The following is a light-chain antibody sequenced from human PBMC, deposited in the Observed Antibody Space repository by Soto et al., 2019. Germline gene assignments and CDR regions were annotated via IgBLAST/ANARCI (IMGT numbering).Light chain of an antibody. CDR1: QYINTS. Sequence: EIVLTQSPATLSSFPGDRVTLSCRASQYINTSLAWYQHRPGQAPRLLIYPSSTRPAGVPARFSASGTGTDFTLTISNVQPEDFAAYYCHQRQSWPRTFGQGTKVDIK. CDR2: PSS. J-gene: IGKJ1*01. CDR3: HQRQSWPRT. V-gene: IGKV3-11*01.